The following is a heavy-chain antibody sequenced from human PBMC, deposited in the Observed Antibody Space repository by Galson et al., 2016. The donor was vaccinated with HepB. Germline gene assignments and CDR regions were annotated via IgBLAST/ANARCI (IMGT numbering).Heavy chain of an antibody. CDR3: SRHPDYYDVPGYPYS. D-gene: IGHD3-22*01. J-gene: IGHJ5*02. CDR2: IDPSDSYI. Sequence: QSGAEVKKPGESLRISCKGSGYSFTSYWITWVRQMPGHGLEWMGRIDPSDSYINYSPSFQGHVPFSADKSINAAYLQCISLQASDTANYYCSRHPDYYDVPGYPYSWGQGTLFTVTA. CDR1: GYSFTSYW. V-gene: IGHV5-10-1*01.